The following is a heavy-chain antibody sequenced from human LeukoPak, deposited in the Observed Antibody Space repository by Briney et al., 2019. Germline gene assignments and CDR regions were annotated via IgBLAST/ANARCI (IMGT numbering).Heavy chain of an antibody. D-gene: IGHD4-17*01. CDR2: MFSSGST. V-gene: IGHV4-61*01. CDR1: GGSVISATHY. J-gene: IGHJ4*02. CDR3: ARGPTVTSDY. Sequence: SETLSLTCTVSGGSVISATHYWSWFRQPPGKGLEWFWYMFSSGSTKYNPSLKSRVTISIDTTKNQFSLKVSSVTAADTAVYYCARGPTVTSDYWGQGTLVTVSS.